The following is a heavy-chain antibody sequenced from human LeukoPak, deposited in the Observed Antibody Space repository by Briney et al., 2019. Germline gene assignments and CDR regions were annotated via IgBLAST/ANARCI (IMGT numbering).Heavy chain of an antibody. Sequence: ASVKVSCKASGYTFTSYDINWVRQATGQGLEWMGWMNPNSGNTGYAQKFQGRVTMTRNTSISTAYVELSSLRSEDTAVYYCARGNRNGHDDAFDIWGQGTMVTVSS. CDR2: MNPNSGNT. D-gene: IGHD1-14*01. CDR3: ARGNRNGHDDAFDI. J-gene: IGHJ3*02. V-gene: IGHV1-8*01. CDR1: GYTFTSYD.